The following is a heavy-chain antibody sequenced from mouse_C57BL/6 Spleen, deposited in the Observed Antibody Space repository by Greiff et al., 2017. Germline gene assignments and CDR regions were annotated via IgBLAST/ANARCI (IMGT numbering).Heavy chain of an antibody. Sequence: EVKVEESGGGLVKPGGSLKLSCAASGFTFSSYAMSWVRQTPEKRLEWVATISDGGSYTYYPDNVKGRFTISRDNAKNNLYLQMSHLKSEDTAMYYCARDGDEVDMDYWGQGTSVTVSS. V-gene: IGHV5-4*01. CDR1: GFTFSSYA. CDR3: ARDGDEVDMDY. CDR2: ISDGGSYT. J-gene: IGHJ4*01.